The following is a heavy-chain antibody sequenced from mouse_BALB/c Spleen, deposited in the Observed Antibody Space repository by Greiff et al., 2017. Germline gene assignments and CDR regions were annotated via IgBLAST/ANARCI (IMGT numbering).Heavy chain of an antibody. CDR3: ASMTTSNYYAIDY. V-gene: IGHV1S135*01. CDR1: GYSFTSYY. J-gene: IGHJ4*01. CDR2: IDPFNGGT. D-gene: IGHD1-1*01. Sequence: EVQLQQSGPELMKPGASVKISCKASGYSFTSYYMNWVKQSHGKSLEWIGYIDPFNGGTSYNQKFKGKATLTVDKSSSTAYMHLSSLTSEDSAVYYCASMTTSNYYAIDYWGQGTSVTVSS.